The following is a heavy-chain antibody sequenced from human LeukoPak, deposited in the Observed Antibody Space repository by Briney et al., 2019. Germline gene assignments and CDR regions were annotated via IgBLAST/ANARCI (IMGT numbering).Heavy chain of an antibody. CDR1: GYTFTGYY. Sequence: GASVKVSCKASGYTFTGYYMHWVRQAPGQGLEWMGWINPKSGGTNYAQKFQGRVTMTRDTSISTAYMELSRLRSDDTAVYYCAREGMLRYFDWLPGGRDYFYMDVWGKGTTVTVSS. V-gene: IGHV1-2*02. D-gene: IGHD3-9*01. CDR3: AREGMLRYFDWLPGGRDYFYMDV. CDR2: INPKSGGT. J-gene: IGHJ6*03.